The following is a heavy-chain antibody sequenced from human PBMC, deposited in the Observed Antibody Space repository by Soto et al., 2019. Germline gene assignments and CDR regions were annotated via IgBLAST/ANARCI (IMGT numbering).Heavy chain of an antibody. Sequence: SVKVSCEACGGTFSSYTISWVRQAPGQGLEWMGRIIPILGIANYAQKFQGRVTITADKSTSTAYMELSSLRSEDTAVYYCAREGIAVAGTLLGAFDIWGQGTMVTVS. CDR2: IIPILGIA. CDR3: AREGIAVAGTLLGAFDI. J-gene: IGHJ3*02. CDR1: GGTFSSYT. D-gene: IGHD6-19*01. V-gene: IGHV1-69*04.